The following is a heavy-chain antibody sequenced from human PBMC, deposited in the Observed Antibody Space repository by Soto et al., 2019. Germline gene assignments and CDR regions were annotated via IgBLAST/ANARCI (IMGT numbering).Heavy chain of an antibody. CDR3: ARDRAGDNYDFWSGTGGAFDI. Sequence: SETVSLTCTVSGGSISSGDYYWSWIRQPPGKGLEWIGYIYYSGSTYYNPSLKSRVTISVDTSKNQFSLKLSSVTAADTAVYYCARDRAGDNYDFWSGTGGAFDIWGQGTMVTVSS. CDR2: IYYSGST. CDR1: GGSISSGDYY. V-gene: IGHV4-30-4*01. J-gene: IGHJ3*02. D-gene: IGHD3-3*01.